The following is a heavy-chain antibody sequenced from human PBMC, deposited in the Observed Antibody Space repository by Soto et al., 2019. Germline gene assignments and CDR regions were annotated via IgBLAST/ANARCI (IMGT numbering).Heavy chain of an antibody. CDR3: AREERYCSSTSCFDAFDI. CDR1: GGSFSGYY. Sequence: SETLSLTCAVYGGSFSGYYWSWIRQPPGKGLEWIGEINHSGSTNYNPSLKSRVTISVDTSKNQFSLKLSSVTAADTAVYYCAREERYCSSTSCFDAFDIWGQGTMVTVSS. D-gene: IGHD2-2*01. V-gene: IGHV4-34*01. J-gene: IGHJ3*02. CDR2: INHSGST.